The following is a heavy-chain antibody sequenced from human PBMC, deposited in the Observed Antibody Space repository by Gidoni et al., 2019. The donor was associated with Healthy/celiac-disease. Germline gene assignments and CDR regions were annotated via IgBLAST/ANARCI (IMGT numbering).Heavy chain of an antibody. CDR3: AKGSYSSSWASMDV. CDR1: GFTFDDYA. Sequence: EVHLVESGGGLVQPGRSLRLSCAASGFTFDDYAMHWVRQAPGKGLEWVSGISWNSGSIGYADSVKGRFTISRDNAKNSLYLQMNSLRAEDTALYYCAKGSYSSSWASMDVWGQGTTVTVSS. V-gene: IGHV3-9*01. D-gene: IGHD6-13*01. J-gene: IGHJ6*02. CDR2: ISWNSGSI.